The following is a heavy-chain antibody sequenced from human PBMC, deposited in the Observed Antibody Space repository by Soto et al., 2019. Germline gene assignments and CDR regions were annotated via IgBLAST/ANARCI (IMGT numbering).Heavy chain of an antibody. D-gene: IGHD2-21*01. J-gene: IGHJ4*02. Sequence: QVQLVQSGAEVKKPGSSVKVSCKASGGTFSTYTISWVRQAPGQGLQWLGRIIPLCGLPNHAPQFPDRVTISADKPSDTAYLEMNSLRPEDTAVYYCGFEVQPGVVYFDNWGQGTLVTVSS. CDR3: GFEVQPGVVYFDN. CDR1: GGTFSTYT. CDR2: IIPLCGLP. V-gene: IGHV1-69*02.